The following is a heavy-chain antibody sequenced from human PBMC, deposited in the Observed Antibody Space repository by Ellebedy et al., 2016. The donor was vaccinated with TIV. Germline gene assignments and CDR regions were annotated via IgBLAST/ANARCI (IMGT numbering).Heavy chain of an antibody. CDR2: ISNGGSIV. V-gene: IGHV3-48*04. CDR3: AKGRKLIRSSSLDY. CDR1: GFTFSSYS. J-gene: IGHJ4*02. D-gene: IGHD3-22*01. Sequence: GESLKISCSASGFTFSSYSMNWVRQAPGKGLEWISYISNGGSIVNYADSVQGRFTISRDDAKNSLYLQMKSLRAEDTALYYCAKGRKLIRSSSLDYWGQGTLVTVSS.